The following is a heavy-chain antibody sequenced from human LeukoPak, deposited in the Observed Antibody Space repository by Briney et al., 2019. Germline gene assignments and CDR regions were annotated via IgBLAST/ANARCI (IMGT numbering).Heavy chain of an antibody. D-gene: IGHD2-2*01. J-gene: IGHJ4*02. V-gene: IGHV3-48*03. CDR1: GFTFSSYE. CDR2: VSSSGSTI. CDR3: ARAAYCSSTSCYAILDY. Sequence: GGSLRLSCAASGFTFSSYEMNWVRQAPGKGLEWVSYVSSSGSTIYYADSVKGRFTISRDNAKNSLYLQMNSLRAEDTAVYYCARAAYCSSTSCYAILDYWGQGTLVTVSS.